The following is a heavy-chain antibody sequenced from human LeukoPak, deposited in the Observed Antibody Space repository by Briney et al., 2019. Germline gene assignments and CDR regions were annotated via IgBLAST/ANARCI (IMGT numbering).Heavy chain of an antibody. V-gene: IGHV3-21*01. D-gene: IGHD4/OR15-4a*01. J-gene: IGHJ6*02. CDR3: AREVGVVPGANHYYYYGMDV. Sequence: GGSLRLSCAASGFTFSSYSMNWVRQAPGKGLEWVSSICSSGSYIYYADSVKGRFTISSDDAKNSLYLPMSSLRAEETAVYYCAREVGVVPGANHYYYYGMDVWGQGTTVTVSS. CDR2: ICSSGSYI. CDR1: GFTFSSYS.